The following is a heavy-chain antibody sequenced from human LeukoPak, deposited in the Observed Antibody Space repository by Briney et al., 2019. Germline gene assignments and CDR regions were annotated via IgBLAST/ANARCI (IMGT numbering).Heavy chain of an antibody. Sequence: PGGSLRLSCAASGFTFDDYAMHWVRQAPGKGLEWVSGISWNSGSIGYADSVKGRFTISRDNAKNSLYLQMNSLRAEDTALYYCVKDTSIAVAGTFDYWGQGTLVTVSS. CDR1: GFTFDDYA. J-gene: IGHJ4*02. D-gene: IGHD6-19*01. CDR3: VKDTSIAVAGTFDY. CDR2: ISWNSGSI. V-gene: IGHV3-9*01.